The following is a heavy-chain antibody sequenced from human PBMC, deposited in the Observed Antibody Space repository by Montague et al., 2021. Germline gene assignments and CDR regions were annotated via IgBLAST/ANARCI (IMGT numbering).Heavy chain of an antibody. D-gene: IGHD4/OR15-4a*01. Sequence: SETLSLTCTVSGASISNYYWIWLRRPPGKGLEWIGYIHHTGDTNYNPSLKSRVTMTVDTSKKQFSLRVSSVTAADTAVYYCASWVLWGQGKLVTVSS. V-gene: IGHV4-59*01. CDR3: ASWVL. CDR2: IHHTGDT. CDR1: GASISNYY. J-gene: IGHJ4*02.